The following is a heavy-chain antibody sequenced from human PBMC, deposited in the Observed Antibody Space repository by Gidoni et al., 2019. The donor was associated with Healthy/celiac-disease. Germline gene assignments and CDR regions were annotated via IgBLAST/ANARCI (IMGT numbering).Heavy chain of an antibody. Sequence: QVQLQESGPGLVKPSETLSLTCTVSGGSISSYYWSWIRQPPGKGLEWIGYIYYSGSTNYNPSLKSRVTISVDTSKNQFSLKLSSVTAADTAVYYCASFRGNHRFDYYMDVWGKGTTVTVSS. CDR2: IYYSGST. D-gene: IGHD3-16*01. J-gene: IGHJ6*03. CDR3: ASFRGNHRFDYYMDV. V-gene: IGHV4-59*01. CDR1: GGSISSYY.